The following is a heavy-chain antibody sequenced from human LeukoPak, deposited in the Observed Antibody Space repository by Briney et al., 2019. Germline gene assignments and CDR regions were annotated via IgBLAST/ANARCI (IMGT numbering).Heavy chain of an antibody. J-gene: IGHJ4*02. CDR3: ATANGDYVDY. Sequence: SETLSLTCTVSGGSISGYFWTWIRQPAGKGLEWIGRMYSTGSNNYNPSLKSRVTISVDTSKSQFSLKLSSVTAADAAVYYCATANGDYVDYWGQGTPVTVSS. CDR2: MYSTGSN. V-gene: IGHV4-4*07. D-gene: IGHD4-17*01. CDR1: GGSISGYF.